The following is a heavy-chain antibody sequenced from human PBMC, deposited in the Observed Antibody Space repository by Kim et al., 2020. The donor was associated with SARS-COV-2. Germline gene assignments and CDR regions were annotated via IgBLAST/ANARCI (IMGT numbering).Heavy chain of an antibody. Sequence: ASVKVSCKASGYTFTSYDINWVRQATGQGLEWMGWMNPNSGNTGYAQKFQGRVTMTRNTSISTAYMELSSLRSEDTAVYYCARGNLSQKYQLLFRYYYYYMDVWVKGTTVTVSS. CDR1: GYTFTSYD. CDR3: ARGNLSQKYQLLFRYYYYYMDV. J-gene: IGHJ6*03. V-gene: IGHV1-8*01. D-gene: IGHD2-2*01. CDR2: MNPNSGNT.